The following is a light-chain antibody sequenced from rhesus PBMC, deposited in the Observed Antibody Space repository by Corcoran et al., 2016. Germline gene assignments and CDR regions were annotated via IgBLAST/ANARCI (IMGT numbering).Light chain of an antibody. Sequence: DIQMTQSPSSLSASVGDTVTITCRASQSINSWLAWYQQKPGKAPKLRIYTASTLQGGVPSRFSGSGSGTDFTLTISSLLSEDFATYFCQQYSSSPWTFGQGTKVEIK. CDR1: QSINSW. J-gene: IGKJ1*01. CDR3: QQYSSSPWT. V-gene: IGKV1-22*01. CDR2: TAS.